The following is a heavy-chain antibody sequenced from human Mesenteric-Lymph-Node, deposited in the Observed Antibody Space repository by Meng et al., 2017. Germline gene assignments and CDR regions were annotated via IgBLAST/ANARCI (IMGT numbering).Heavy chain of an antibody. CDR2: ISETGGST. CDR1: GFTFSSYA. CDR3: AKRKGRTTVTPMDF. D-gene: IGHD4-11*01. V-gene: IGHV3-23*01. Sequence: GGSLRLSCAASGFTFSSYAMSWVRQAPGKGLEWVSHISETGGSTYYADSVKGRFTISRDDSINTLYLQMDSLRAEDTAIYYCAKRKGRTTVTPMDFWGQGTLVTVSS. J-gene: IGHJ4*02.